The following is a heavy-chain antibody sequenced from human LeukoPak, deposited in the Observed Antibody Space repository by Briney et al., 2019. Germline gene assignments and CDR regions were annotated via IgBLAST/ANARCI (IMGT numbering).Heavy chain of an antibody. Sequence: GGSLRLSCAASGFTFSSYSMNWVRQAPGKGLEWVSCITRSSIYIYYADSVKGRFTISRDNAKNSLYLQMNSLRAEDTAVYYCASFHIVGATRSVDYWGQGTLVTVSS. J-gene: IGHJ4*02. CDR2: ITRSSIYI. D-gene: IGHD1-26*01. CDR3: ASFHIVGATRSVDY. CDR1: GFTFSSYS. V-gene: IGHV3-21*01.